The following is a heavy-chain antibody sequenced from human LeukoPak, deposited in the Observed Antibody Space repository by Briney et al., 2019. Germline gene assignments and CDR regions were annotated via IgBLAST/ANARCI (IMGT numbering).Heavy chain of an antibody. J-gene: IGHJ4*02. Sequence: SETLSHTCAVYGGSFSGYYWSWIRQPPGKGLEWIGEINHSGSTNYNPSLKSRVTISVDTSKNQFSLKLSSVTAADTAVYYCARGSRGYYFDYWGQGTLVTVSS. V-gene: IGHV4-34*01. CDR2: INHSGST. CDR3: ARGSRGYYFDY. D-gene: IGHD3-10*01. CDR1: GGSFSGYY.